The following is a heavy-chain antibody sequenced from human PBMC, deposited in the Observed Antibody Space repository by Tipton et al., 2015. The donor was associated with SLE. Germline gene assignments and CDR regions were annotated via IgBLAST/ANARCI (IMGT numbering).Heavy chain of an antibody. CDR1: GYTFTTYG. V-gene: IGHV1-18*01. Sequence: QSGPEVKKPGASVKVSCKASGYTFTTYGISWVRQAPGQGLEWMGWISVYNGNTNYPQKLQGRVTMTTYTSTSTAYMELRSLRSDDTAVYYCAREVYSGSYYYYYGMDVWGQGTTVTISS. D-gene: IGHD3-10*01. J-gene: IGHJ6*02. CDR2: ISVYNGNT. CDR3: AREVYSGSYYYYYGMDV.